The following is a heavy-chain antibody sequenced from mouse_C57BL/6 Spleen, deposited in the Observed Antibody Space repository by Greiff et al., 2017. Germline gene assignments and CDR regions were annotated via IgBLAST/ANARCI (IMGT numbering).Heavy chain of an antibody. CDR1: GFTFTDYY. V-gene: IGHV7-3*01. Sequence: EVKLMESGGGLVQPGGSLSLSCAASGFTFTDYYMSWVRQPPGKALEWLGFIRNKANGYTTEYSAPVKGRVTSSGDKSQSILYLEMSGLRAEDSAAYYCARYRQPYDMDYWGQGTSVTVSS. D-gene: IGHD3-2*01. J-gene: IGHJ4*01. CDR2: IRNKANGYTT. CDR3: ARYRQPYDMDY.